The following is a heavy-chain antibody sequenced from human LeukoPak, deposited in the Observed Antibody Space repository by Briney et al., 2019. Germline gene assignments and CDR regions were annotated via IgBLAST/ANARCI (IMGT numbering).Heavy chain of an antibody. J-gene: IGHJ4*02. CDR2: IYYSGST. Sequence: PSETLSLTCTVSGGSISSSSYYWGWIRQPPGKGLEWIGSIYYSGSTYYNPSLKSRVTISVDTSKNQFSLKLSSVTAADTAVYYCARELGITMIVVRTLQFDYWGQGTLVTVSS. CDR3: ARELGITMIVVRTLQFDY. CDR1: GGSISSSSYY. V-gene: IGHV4-39*02. D-gene: IGHD3-22*01.